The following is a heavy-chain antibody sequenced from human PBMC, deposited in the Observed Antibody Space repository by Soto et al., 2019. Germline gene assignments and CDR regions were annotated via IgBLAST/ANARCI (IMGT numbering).Heavy chain of an antibody. CDR3: ARSWGLYCSSSRCYSPWFDP. V-gene: IGHV3-48*03. CDR2: ISSSGGSI. Sequence: EVQLVESGGGLVQPGGSLRLSCAGSGFTFNSHEMTWVRQAPGKGLEWISSISSSGGSIYYADSVKGRFTVSRDNAKNSLYLRMNSLRAEDTAGYYLARSWGLYCSSSRCYSPWFDPWGRGTLVTVSS. CDR1: GFTFNSHE. J-gene: IGHJ5*02. D-gene: IGHD2-2*02.